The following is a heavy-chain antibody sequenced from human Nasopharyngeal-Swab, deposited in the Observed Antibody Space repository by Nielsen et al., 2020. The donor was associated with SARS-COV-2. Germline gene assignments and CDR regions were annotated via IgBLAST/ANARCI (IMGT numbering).Heavy chain of an antibody. J-gene: IGHJ4*02. V-gene: IGHV3-33*01. D-gene: IGHD3-16*01. Sequence: VRQAPGKGLEWVGLIWYDGSNKYYADSVKGRFTISRDRSKNTLYLQMNSLRAEDTAVYYCARDLGENSSIDYWGQGTLVTVSS. CDR2: IWYDGSNK. CDR3: ARDLGENSSIDY.